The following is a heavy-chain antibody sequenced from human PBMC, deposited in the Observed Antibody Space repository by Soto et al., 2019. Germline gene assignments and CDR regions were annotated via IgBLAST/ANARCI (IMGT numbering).Heavy chain of an antibody. J-gene: IGHJ4*02. Sequence: GGSLRLSCASSGVTFSSYAMSWVRQAPGKGLEWVSAISGSGGSTYYADSVKGRFTISRDNSKNTLYLQMNSLRAEDTAVYYCAKITLGYCSSTSCYDFDYWGQGTLVTVSS. CDR3: AKITLGYCSSTSCYDFDY. CDR1: GVTFSSYA. V-gene: IGHV3-23*01. CDR2: ISGSGGST. D-gene: IGHD2-2*01.